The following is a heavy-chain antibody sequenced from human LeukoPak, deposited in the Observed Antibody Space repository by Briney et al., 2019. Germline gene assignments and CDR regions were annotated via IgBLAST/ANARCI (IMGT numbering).Heavy chain of an antibody. CDR3: ARGNWNDVMSLDY. CDR2: ISHSGST. CDR1: GGSFSGYY. D-gene: IGHD1-1*01. V-gene: IGHV4-34*01. Sequence: MSSETLSLTCAVYGGSFSGYYWSWIRQPPGKGLEWIGEISHSGSTYYNPSLKSRVTISVDTSKNQFSLKLSSVTAADTAVYYCARGNWNDVMSLDYWGQGTLVTVSS. J-gene: IGHJ4*02.